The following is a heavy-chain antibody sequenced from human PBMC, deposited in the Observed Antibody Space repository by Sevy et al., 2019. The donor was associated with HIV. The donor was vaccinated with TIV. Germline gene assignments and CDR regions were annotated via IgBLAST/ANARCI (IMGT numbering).Heavy chain of an antibody. CDR1: GFTFSSYA. D-gene: IGHD3-22*01. CDR2: ISGSGGST. V-gene: IGHV3-23*01. CDR3: AKEKGTMIVVVISYYYYGMDV. J-gene: IGHJ6*02. Sequence: GGSLRLSCAASGFTFSSYAMSWVRQAPGKGLEWVSAISGSGGSTYYADSVKGRFTITRDNSKNTLYLQMNSLRAEDTAVYYCAKEKGTMIVVVISYYYYGMDVSGQGTTVTVSS.